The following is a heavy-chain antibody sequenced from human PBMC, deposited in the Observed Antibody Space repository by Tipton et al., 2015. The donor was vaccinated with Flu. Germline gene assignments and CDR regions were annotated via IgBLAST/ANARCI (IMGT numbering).Heavy chain of an antibody. Sequence: TLSLTCTVSGGSISSYYWTWMRQPPGKGLEWIGYINHSGSTNYNPSLKSRVTISVDTSKNQFSLRLSSVTAGDTAVYYCARDVAAFPAAIRDWGQGTLVTVSS. V-gene: IGHV4-59*01. J-gene: IGHJ4*02. CDR3: ARDVAAFPAAIRD. D-gene: IGHD6-13*01. CDR1: GGSISSYY. CDR2: INHSGST.